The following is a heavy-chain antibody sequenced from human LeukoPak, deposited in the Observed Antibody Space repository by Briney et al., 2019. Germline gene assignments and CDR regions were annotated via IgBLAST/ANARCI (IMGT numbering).Heavy chain of an antibody. Sequence: SETLSLTCTVSGGSISSSSYYWGWIRQPPGKGLEWIGSIYYSGSTYYNPSLKSRVTISVDTSKNQFSLKLSSVTAADTAVYYCARAAVTSYELDYWGQGTLVTVSS. CDR2: IYYSGST. V-gene: IGHV4-39*07. CDR1: GGSISSSSYY. D-gene: IGHD4-17*01. J-gene: IGHJ4*02. CDR3: ARAAVTSYELDY.